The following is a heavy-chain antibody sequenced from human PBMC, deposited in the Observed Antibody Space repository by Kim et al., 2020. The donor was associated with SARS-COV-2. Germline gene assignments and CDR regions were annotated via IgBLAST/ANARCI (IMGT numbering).Heavy chain of an antibody. V-gene: IGHV3-53*01. D-gene: IGHD6-13*01. J-gene: IGHJ6*02. CDR3: ARDRRSSSWYGRYGMDV. Sequence: VERRCTTIRDNAKNTLYLQMNSLRAEDTAVYYCARDRRSSSWYGRYGMDVWGQGTTVTVSS.